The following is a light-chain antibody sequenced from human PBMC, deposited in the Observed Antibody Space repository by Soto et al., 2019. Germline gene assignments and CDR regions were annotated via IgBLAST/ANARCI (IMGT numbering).Light chain of an antibody. V-gene: IGKV1-9*01. CDR2: AAS. CDR1: RGISSY. Sequence: DIQLTQSPSFLSASVGDRVTITCRSGRGISSYLAWYQQKPGKAPKLLIYAASTLHTGVPSRFSGSGSGTEFTLTISSLQPEDFATYYCQQLNSYLITFGQGTRLEIK. CDR3: QQLNSYLIT. J-gene: IGKJ5*01.